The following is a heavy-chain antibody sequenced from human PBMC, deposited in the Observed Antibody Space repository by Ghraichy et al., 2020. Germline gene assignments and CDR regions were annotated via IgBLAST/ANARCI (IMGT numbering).Heavy chain of an antibody. D-gene: IGHD3-10*02. CDR3: ARDVRQHNPMTTRRYFDY. V-gene: IGHV3-21*01. CDR1: GFNFSNYN. Sequence: GGSLRHSCAASGFNFSNYNMNWVRQAPGKGLEWVSSIGSSSNYINYADSMKGRFTISRDNAKNSLYLQMNSLRAEDTAVYYCARDVRQHNPMTTRRYFDYWGQGTLVTVSS. J-gene: IGHJ4*02. CDR2: IGSSSNYI.